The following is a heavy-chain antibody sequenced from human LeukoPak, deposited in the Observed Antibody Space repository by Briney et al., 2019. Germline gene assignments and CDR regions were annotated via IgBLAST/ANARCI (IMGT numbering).Heavy chain of an antibody. J-gene: IGHJ4*02. Sequence: GGSLRLSCAASGFSFSSSWMHWVRQAPGKGLVWVSRFNSDGSTTNYADSVKGRFTISRDNAKNTLYLQMNSLRAEDTAVYYCASYFRCSGATCYTNYWGQGTLVTVSS. D-gene: IGHD2-2*02. CDR3: ASYFRCSGATCYTNY. CDR2: FNSDGSTT. V-gene: IGHV3-74*01. CDR1: GFSFSSSW.